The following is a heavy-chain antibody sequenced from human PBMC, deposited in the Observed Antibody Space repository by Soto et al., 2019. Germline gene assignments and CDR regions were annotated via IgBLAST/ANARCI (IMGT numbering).Heavy chain of an antibody. V-gene: IGHV4-30-2*01. Sequence: SETLSLTCAVSCGSISSGGYSWSWIRQPPGKGLEWIGYIYHSGSTYYNPSLKSRVTISVDRSKNQFSLKLSSVTAADTAVYYCARGVSRENYDFWSGYRGWFDPWGQGTLVTVSS. J-gene: IGHJ5*02. CDR1: CGSISSGGYS. CDR3: ARGVSRENYDFWSGYRGWFDP. D-gene: IGHD3-3*01. CDR2: IYHSGST.